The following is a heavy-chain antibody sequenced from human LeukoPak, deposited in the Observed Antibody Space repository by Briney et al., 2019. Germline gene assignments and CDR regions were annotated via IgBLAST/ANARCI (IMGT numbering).Heavy chain of an antibody. Sequence: SETLSLTCTVSGGSISSGGYYWSWIRQHPGKGLEWIGYIYYSGSTNYNPSLKSRVTISVDTSKNQFSLKLNFVTAADTAVYYCARVSLTVVRGAPDYYYGMDVWGKGTTVTVSS. CDR2: IYYSGST. J-gene: IGHJ6*04. V-gene: IGHV4-61*08. CDR3: ARVSLTVVRGAPDYYYGMDV. CDR1: GGSISSGGYY. D-gene: IGHD3-10*01.